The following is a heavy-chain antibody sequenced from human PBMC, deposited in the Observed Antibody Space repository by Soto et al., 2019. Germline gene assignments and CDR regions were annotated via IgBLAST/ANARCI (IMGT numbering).Heavy chain of an antibody. J-gene: IGHJ6*02. CDR1: GGSISSGGYY. CDR2: IYYSGST. CDR3: ARDGRYYGSGSYYSHGYGMDV. V-gene: IGHV4-31*03. D-gene: IGHD3-10*01. Sequence: SETLSLTCTVSGGSISSGGYYWSWIRQHPGKGLEWIGYIYYSGSTYYNPSLKSRVTISVDTSKNQFSLKLSSVTATDTAVYYCARDGRYYGSGSYYSHGYGMDVWGQGTTVTVSS.